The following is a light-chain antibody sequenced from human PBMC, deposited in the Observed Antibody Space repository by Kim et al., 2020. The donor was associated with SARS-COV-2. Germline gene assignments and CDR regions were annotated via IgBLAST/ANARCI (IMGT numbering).Light chain of an antibody. CDR2: DVS. Sequence: GQSITISCTGTSSDVGGYNYVSWYQQHPGKAPKVMIYDVSNRPSGVSKRFSGSKSGNTASLTISGLQAEDEADYYCSSYTSSNTWVFGGGTKVTVL. V-gene: IGLV2-14*03. CDR3: SSYTSSNTWV. J-gene: IGLJ3*02. CDR1: SSDVGGYNY.